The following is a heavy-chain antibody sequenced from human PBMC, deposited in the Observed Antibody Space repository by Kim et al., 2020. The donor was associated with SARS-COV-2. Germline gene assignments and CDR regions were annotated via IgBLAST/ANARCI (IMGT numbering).Heavy chain of an antibody. CDR1: GGSFSGYY. D-gene: IGHD3-10*01. CDR2: INHSGST. V-gene: IGHV4-34*01. J-gene: IGHJ4*01. CDR3: EKSVRRITVVWGVYYFDD. Sequence: SETLSLTCAVYGGSFSGYYWSWIRQPPGTGLEWIGEINHSGSTNYNPSLKSRVTISVDTSKNKFSLKLSLVTAADTAVSDCEKSVRRITVVWGVYYFDD.